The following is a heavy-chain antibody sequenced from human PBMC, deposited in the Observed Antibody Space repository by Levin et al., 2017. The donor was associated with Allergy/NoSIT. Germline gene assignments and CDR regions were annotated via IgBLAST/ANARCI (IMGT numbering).Heavy chain of an antibody. J-gene: IGHJ4*02. CDR2: IDPSDSYT. Sequence: GESLKISCKGSGYSFTSYWISWVRQMPGKGLEWMGRIDPSDSYTNYSPSFQGHVTISADKSISTAYLQWSSLKASDTAMYYCARYITFGGVIVNFDYWGQGTLVTVSS. V-gene: IGHV5-10-1*01. D-gene: IGHD3-16*02. CDR3: ARYITFGGVIVNFDY. CDR1: GYSFTSYW.